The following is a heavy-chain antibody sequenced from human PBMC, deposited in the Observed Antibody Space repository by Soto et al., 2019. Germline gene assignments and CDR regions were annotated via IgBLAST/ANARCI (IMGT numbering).Heavy chain of an antibody. V-gene: IGHV4-59*01. J-gene: IGHJ5*02. CDR2: IYYSGST. CDR1: GGSIISYY. Sequence: LSLTCTVSGGSIISYYWSWIRQPPGKGLEWIGYIYYSGSTNYNPSLRSRVTISVDTSKNQFSLKLSSVTAADTAVYYCAKDSGYNYGYFRWFDPWGQGTLVTVSS. D-gene: IGHD5-18*01. CDR3: AKDSGYNYGYFRWFDP.